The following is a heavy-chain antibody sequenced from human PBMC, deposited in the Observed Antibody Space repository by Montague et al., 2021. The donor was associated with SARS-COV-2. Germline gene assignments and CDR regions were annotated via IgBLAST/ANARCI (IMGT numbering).Heavy chain of an antibody. V-gene: IGHV4-30-2*01. CDR2: IYHSGST. D-gene: IGHD3-10*01. CDR3: ARGSMVRGGKVYYGVDV. J-gene: IGHJ6*02. CDR1: GGSISSGGYS. Sequence: TLSLTCAVSGGSISSGGYSWNWIRQPPGKGLEWIGYIYHSGSTYYNPSLKGRVTISLDSSKNQFSLNLTSVTAADTAVYYCARGSMVRGGKVYYGVDVWGQGTTVTASS.